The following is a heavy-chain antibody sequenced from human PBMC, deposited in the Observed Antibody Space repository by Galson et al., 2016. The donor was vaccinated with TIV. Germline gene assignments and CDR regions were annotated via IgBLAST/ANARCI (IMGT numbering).Heavy chain of an antibody. Sequence: SLRLSCAASGFSFSTYGMHWVRQAPGKGLEWLAAIWYDGSHTYHGDSVKGRFTIPRDNSKNTLYLQMNSLRAEDTAVYYCASGSNYGDFGGPVFDYWGRGTLVTVSS. V-gene: IGHV3-33*01. CDR3: ASGSNYGDFGGPVFDY. CDR1: GFSFSTYG. D-gene: IGHD4-17*01. J-gene: IGHJ4*02. CDR2: IWYDGSHT.